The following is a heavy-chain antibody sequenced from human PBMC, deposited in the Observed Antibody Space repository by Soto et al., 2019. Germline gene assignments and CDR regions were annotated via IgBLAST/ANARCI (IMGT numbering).Heavy chain of an antibody. V-gene: IGHV4-59*08. Sequence: SETLSLTCTVSGASITSYYWSWIRQPPGKGLEWIGYISYSGYTNYNPSLKSRVTISFDTSKNQFSLKLSSATAADTAVYYCARHYDAYSGSYPFDYWGQGILVTVSS. D-gene: IGHD1-26*01. J-gene: IGHJ4*02. CDR1: GASITSYY. CDR3: ARHYDAYSGSYPFDY. CDR2: ISYSGYT.